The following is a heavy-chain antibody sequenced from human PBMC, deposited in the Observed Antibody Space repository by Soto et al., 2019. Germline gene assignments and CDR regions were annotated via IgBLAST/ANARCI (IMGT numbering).Heavy chain of an antibody. J-gene: IGHJ6*02. D-gene: IGHD2-21*02. CDR1: GGSFSGYY. CDR3: AREGVTGPYYGMDV. Sequence: SETLSLTCAVYGGSFSGYYWSWICQPPGKGLEWIGEINHSGSTNYNPSLKSRVTISVDTSKNQFSLKLSSVTAADTAVYYCAREGVTGPYYGMDVWGQGTTVTVSS. CDR2: INHSGST. V-gene: IGHV4-34*01.